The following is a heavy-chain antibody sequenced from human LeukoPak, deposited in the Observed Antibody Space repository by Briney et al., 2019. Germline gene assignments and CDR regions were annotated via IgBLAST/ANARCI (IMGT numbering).Heavy chain of an antibody. CDR2: IYTSGST. V-gene: IGHV4-4*07. J-gene: IGHJ4*02. CDR3: ARSESGSYYFYFDS. CDR1: GGSISSYY. Sequence: SETLSLTCTVSGGSISSYYWIWIRQPAGKGLEWIGRIYTSGSTNYNPSLKSRVTTSVDTSKYQFSLKLSSVTAADTAVYYCARSESGSYYFYFDSWGQGTLVTVSS. D-gene: IGHD1-26*01.